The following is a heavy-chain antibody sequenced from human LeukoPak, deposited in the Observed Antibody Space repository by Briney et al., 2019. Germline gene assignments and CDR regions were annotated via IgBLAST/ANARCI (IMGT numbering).Heavy chain of an antibody. CDR2: IYDSRSI. CDR1: GGSISSSSYY. Sequence: SETLSLTCTVSGGSISSSSYYWGWIRQPPGKGLEWIGFIYDSRSIKYNPSLQSRVTISLDTSKNQFSLRLSSVTAADTAVYYCARHLTTVLTGSFDIWGQGTMVTVSS. D-gene: IGHD4-23*01. J-gene: IGHJ3*02. V-gene: IGHV4-61*05. CDR3: ARHLTTVLTGSFDI.